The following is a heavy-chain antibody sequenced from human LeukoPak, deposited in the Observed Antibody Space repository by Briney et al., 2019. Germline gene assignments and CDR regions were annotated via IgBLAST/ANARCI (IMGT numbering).Heavy chain of an antibody. J-gene: IGHJ5*02. D-gene: IGHD6-13*01. CDR1: GFTFSSYG. CDR2: ISSSSSTI. V-gene: IGHV3-48*04. Sequence: GGSLRLPCAASGFTFSSYGMNWVRQAPGKGLEWVSYISSSSSTIYYADSVKGRLTISRDNAKNSLYLQMNSLRAEDTAVYYCARGGDSSSWYGRGNWFDPWGQGTLVTVSS. CDR3: ARGGDSSSWYGRGNWFDP.